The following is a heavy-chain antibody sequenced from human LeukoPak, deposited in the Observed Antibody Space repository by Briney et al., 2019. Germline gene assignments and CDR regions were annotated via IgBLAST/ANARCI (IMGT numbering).Heavy chain of an antibody. CDR3: VSGAGGGYSYGYFDY. Sequence: AGGSLRLSCAASGLNFGTYAMHWVRQTPAKGLEWVAVISHDGRHKFYSDSVKGRFTISRDNSKTMVSLQMNSLRLGDTAVYYCVSGAGGGYSYGYFDYWGQGTLVTVSS. J-gene: IGHJ4*02. V-gene: IGHV3-30*04. D-gene: IGHD5-18*01. CDR2: ISHDGRHK. CDR1: GLNFGTYA.